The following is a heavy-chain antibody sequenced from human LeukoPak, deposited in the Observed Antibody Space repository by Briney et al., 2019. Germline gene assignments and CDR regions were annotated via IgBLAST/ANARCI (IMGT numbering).Heavy chain of an antibody. D-gene: IGHD2-15*01. J-gene: IGHJ6*02. CDR2: IKQDGSEK. CDR3: AREIVVVVAAIYYYYYGMDV. Sequence: GGSLRLSCAASGFTFSSYWMSWVRQAPGKGLEWVANIKQDGSEKYYVDSVKGRFTISRDNAKDSLYLQMNSLRAEDTAVYYCAREIVVVVAAIYYYYYGMDVWGQGTTVTVCS. V-gene: IGHV3-7*05. CDR1: GFTFSSYW.